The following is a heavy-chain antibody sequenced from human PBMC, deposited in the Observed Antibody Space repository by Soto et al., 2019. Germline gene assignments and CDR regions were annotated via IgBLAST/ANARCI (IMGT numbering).Heavy chain of an antibody. J-gene: IGHJ4*02. CDR2: INPNNDGT. D-gene: IGHD1-26*01. V-gene: IGHV1-2*02. Sequence: QVQLMQSGAEVKKPGASVKVSCKASGNTFIGYYIHWVRQAPGQGLEWMGWINPNNDGTTYGEKFQGRVTMTRDTSTSTAYMELSRLRSDDTAVYYCARDLGGSRDSWGQGTLVTVSS. CDR3: ARDLGGSRDS. CDR1: GNTFIGYY.